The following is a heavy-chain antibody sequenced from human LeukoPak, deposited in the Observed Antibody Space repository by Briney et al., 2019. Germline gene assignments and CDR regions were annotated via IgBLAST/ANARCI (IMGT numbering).Heavy chain of an antibody. CDR2: IKQDGSEK. CDR1: GFTFSSYW. D-gene: IGHD2-2*01. J-gene: IGHJ4*02. V-gene: IGHV3-7*01. CDR3: ARERSVVPAAKPYYFDY. Sequence: GGSLRLSCAASGFTFSSYWMSWVRQAPGKGLEWVANIKQDGSEKYYVDSVKGRFTISRDNAKNSLYLQMNSLRAEDTAAYYCARERSVVPAAKPYYFDYWGQGTLVTVSS.